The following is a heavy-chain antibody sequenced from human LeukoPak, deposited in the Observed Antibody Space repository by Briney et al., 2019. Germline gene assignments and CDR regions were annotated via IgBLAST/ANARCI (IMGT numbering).Heavy chain of an antibody. CDR2: IKQDGSEK. CDR1: GFTFSSYW. CDR3: ARDIVVVPAAIVYYYGMDV. V-gene: IGHV3-7*01. J-gene: IGHJ6*02. Sequence: GGSLRLSCAASGFTFSSYWMSWVRQAPGKGLVWVANIKQDGSEKYYVDSAKGRFTISRDNAKNSLYLQMNSLRAEDTAVYYCARDIVVVPAAIVYYYGMDVWGQGTTVTVSS. D-gene: IGHD2-2*02.